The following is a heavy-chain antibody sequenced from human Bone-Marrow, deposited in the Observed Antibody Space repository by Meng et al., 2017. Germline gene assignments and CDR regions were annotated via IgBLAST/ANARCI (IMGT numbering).Heavy chain of an antibody. J-gene: IGHJ6*02. CDR1: GYTFTGYY. CDR2: INPNSGGT. CDR3: ARETPDYDYVWGSVQYYYYYGMDV. Sequence: ASVKVSCKASGYTFTGYYMHWVRQAPGQGLEWMGRINPNSGGTNYAQKFQGRVTMTRDTSISTAYMELSRLRADDTAVYYGARETPDYDYVWGSVQYYYYYGMDVWGQETTVTVSS. V-gene: IGHV1-2*06. D-gene: IGHD3-16*01.